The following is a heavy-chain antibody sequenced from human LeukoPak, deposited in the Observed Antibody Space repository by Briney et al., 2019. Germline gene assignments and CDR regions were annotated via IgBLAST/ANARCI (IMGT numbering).Heavy chain of an antibody. CDR3: ARVLGYCSSTSCQKGPYY. J-gene: IGHJ4*02. Sequence: SETLSLTCTVSGGSISSSSYYWGWIRQPPGKGLEWIGSIYYSGSTYYNPSLKSRVTISVDTSKNQFSLKLSSVTAADTAVYYCARVLGYCSSTSCQKGPYYWGQGTLVTVSS. CDR2: IYYSGST. CDR1: GGSISSSSYY. V-gene: IGHV4-39*01. D-gene: IGHD2-2*01.